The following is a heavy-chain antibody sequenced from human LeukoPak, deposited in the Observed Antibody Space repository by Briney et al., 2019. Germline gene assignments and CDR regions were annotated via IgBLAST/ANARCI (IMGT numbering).Heavy chain of an antibody. CDR3: ARSTPDFGVVIKDFYYYGMDV. CDR1: GGTFSSYA. D-gene: IGHD3-3*01. V-gene: IGHV1-69*01. Sequence: GASVKVSCKASGGTFSSYAISWVRQAPGQGLEWMGGNIPIFGTANYAQKFQGRVTITADESTSTAYMELSSLRSGDTAVYYCARSTPDFGVVIKDFYYYGMDVWGQGTTVTVSS. J-gene: IGHJ6*02. CDR2: NIPIFGTA.